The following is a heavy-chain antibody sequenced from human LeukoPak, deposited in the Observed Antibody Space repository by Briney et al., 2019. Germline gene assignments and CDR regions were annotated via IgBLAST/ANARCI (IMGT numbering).Heavy chain of an antibody. V-gene: IGHV3-21*01. CDR2: ITTTFYT. Sequence: GGSLRLSCAASGFTFSSYSFNWVRQVPGEGLEWVSSITTTFYTYYTDSVKGRFIISRDNAKNSLYLQMISLRAEDTAVYYCARVRANWHEDYWGQGTLVTVSS. CDR3: ARVRANWHEDY. CDR1: GFTFSSYS. J-gene: IGHJ4*02. D-gene: IGHD5-24*01.